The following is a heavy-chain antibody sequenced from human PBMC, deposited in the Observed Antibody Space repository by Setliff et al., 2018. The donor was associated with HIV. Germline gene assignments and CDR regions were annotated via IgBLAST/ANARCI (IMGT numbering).Heavy chain of an antibody. CDR1: GFTFSNYA. CDR2: LSPGGRST. CDR3: AIFTTTIFGVILGGGY. J-gene: IGHJ4*02. D-gene: IGHD3-3*01. V-gene: IGHV3-23*01. Sequence: GGSLRLSCAASGFTFSNYAMRWVRQAPGEGLEWVSILSPGGRSTSMADSVEGRFTVSRDSSENALHVEVNSLRAEDTAVCFCAIFTTTIFGVILGGGYWGQGTLVTVSS.